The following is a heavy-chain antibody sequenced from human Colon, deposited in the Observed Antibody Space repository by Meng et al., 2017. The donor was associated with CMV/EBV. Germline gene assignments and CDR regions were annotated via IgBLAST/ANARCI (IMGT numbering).Heavy chain of an antibody. CDR3: ARGVVGGYNFGYPVAYYYDY. Sequence: QVGLLESGAEVKPPGGSVKVSCKASGYTFPGYYIHWVRQAPGQGLEWIGWINPKSVDTKYAQKFQGRVIMTRDTSIDTAYMELSSLRSDDTAVYYCARGVVGGYNFGYPVAYYYDYWGQGTLVTVSS. CDR1: GYTFPGYY. CDR2: INPKSVDT. D-gene: IGHD5-18*01. J-gene: IGHJ4*02. V-gene: IGHV1-2*02.